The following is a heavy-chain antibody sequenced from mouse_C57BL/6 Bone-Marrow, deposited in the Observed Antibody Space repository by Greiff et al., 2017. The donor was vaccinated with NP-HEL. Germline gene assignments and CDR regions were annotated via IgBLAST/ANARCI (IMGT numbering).Heavy chain of an antibody. Sequence: QVQLQQSGAELVRPGSSVKLSCKASGYTFTSYWMDWVKQRPGQGLEWIGNIYPSDSETHYNQKFKDKATLTVDKSSSTAYMQLSSLTSEDSAVYYCARSYYGSSYVGYDMDYWGQGTSVTVSS. J-gene: IGHJ4*01. CDR2: IYPSDSET. CDR1: GYTFTSYW. D-gene: IGHD1-1*01. V-gene: IGHV1-61*01. CDR3: ARSYYGSSYVGYDMDY.